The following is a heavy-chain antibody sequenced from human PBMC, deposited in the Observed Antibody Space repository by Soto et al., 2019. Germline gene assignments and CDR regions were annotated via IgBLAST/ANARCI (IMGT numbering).Heavy chain of an antibody. D-gene: IGHD4-4*01. CDR2: MDPNSGNT. V-gene: IGHV1-8*01. CDR3: ARGVTY. J-gene: IGHJ4*02. Sequence: QVQLVQSGAEVKKPGASVKVSCKASGYTFTSYDINWVRLATGQALEWMGLMDPNSGNTVYAQKFQGRVTMTRDASISTAYMELSSVRSEDTAVYYFARGVTYWGQGTLVTVSS. CDR1: GYTFTSYD.